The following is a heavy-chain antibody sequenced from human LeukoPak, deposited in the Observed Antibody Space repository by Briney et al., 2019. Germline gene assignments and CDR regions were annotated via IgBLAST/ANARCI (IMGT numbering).Heavy chain of an antibody. CDR3: ARQRGYYDSSGDY. J-gene: IGHJ4*02. CDR1: GYSFTSHW. Sequence: RESLKISCKGSGYSFTSHWIGWVRQMPGKGLEWMGVIYPPDSDTRYSPSFQGQVTISADKSISTAYLQWSSLKASDTAMYYCARQRGYYDSSGDYWGQGTLVTVSS. D-gene: IGHD3-22*01. V-gene: IGHV5-51*01. CDR2: IYPPDSDT.